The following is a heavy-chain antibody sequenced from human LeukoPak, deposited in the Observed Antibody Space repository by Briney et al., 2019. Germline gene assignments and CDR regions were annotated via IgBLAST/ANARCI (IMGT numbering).Heavy chain of an antibody. Sequence: GGSLRLSCAASGFTFSSYGMHWVRQAPGKGLEWVAVIWYDGSNKYYADSVKGRFTISRDNSKNTLYLQMNSLRAEDTAVYYCARDPCGGDCYAFDIWGQGTTVTVSS. J-gene: IGHJ3*02. V-gene: IGHV3-33*01. CDR2: IWYDGSNK. CDR3: ARDPCGGDCYAFDI. CDR1: GFTFSSYG. D-gene: IGHD2-21*02.